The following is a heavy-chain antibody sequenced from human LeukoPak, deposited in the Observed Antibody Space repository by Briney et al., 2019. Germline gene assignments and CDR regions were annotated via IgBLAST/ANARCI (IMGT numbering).Heavy chain of an antibody. J-gene: IGHJ4*02. CDR1: GYTFTGYY. D-gene: IGHD3-10*01. V-gene: IGHV1-2*02. CDR2: INPNSGGT. CDR3: ASQRVWFGDTRGYFDY. Sequence: ALVKVSCKASGYTFTGYYMHWVRQAPGQGLEWMGWINPNSGGTNYAQKFQGRVTMTRDTSISTAYMELSRLRSDDTAVYYCASQRVWFGDTRGYFDYWGQGTLVTVSS.